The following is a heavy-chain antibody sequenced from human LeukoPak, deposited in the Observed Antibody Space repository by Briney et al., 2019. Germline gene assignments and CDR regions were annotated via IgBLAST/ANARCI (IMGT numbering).Heavy chain of an antibody. CDR1: GFTSSIDI. D-gene: IGHD3-16*01. CDR3: ARGGIAQTYYDYVWRNPAGWFDP. Sequence: GGSLRLSCAPSGFTSSIDIMNWVPQAPGKGLEWGSSIIRIIITINYPDSVKGRFTISRDNAKNSLYLQMNSLRAEDKAVYYCARGGIAQTYYDYVWRNPAGWFDPWGQGTLVTVSS. CDR2: IIRIIITI. V-gene: IGHV3-21*01. J-gene: IGHJ5*02.